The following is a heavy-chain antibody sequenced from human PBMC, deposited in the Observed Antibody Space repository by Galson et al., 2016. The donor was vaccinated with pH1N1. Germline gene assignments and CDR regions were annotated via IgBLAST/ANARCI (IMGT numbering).Heavy chain of an antibody. V-gene: IGHV3-30-3*01. D-gene: IGHD3-16*01. CDR2: ISYNGHDQ. CDR1: GFTFDTFA. J-gene: IGHJ6*02. Sequence: LRLSCAASGFTFDTFAMHWVRQNPGKGLEWVAFISYNGHDQSYANSVKGRFTVSRDNSKNTLYLQMNSLRPDDTALYYCARKDRSYADTYYYGMDVWGQGTTVTVSS. CDR3: ARKDRSYADTYYYGMDV.